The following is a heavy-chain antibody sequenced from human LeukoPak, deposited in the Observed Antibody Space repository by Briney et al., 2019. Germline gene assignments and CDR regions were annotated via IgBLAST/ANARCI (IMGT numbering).Heavy chain of an antibody. CDR3: AKDHCTNGVCYTDY. V-gene: IGHV3-64*01. Sequence: GGSLRLSCAASGFTFSSYAMHWVRQAPGKGLEYVSAISSNGGSTYYANSVKGRFTISRDNSKNTLYLQMNSLRGEDTAIYYCAKDHCTNGVCYTDYWGQGTLVTVSS. CDR2: ISSNGGST. D-gene: IGHD2-8*01. CDR1: GFTFSSYA. J-gene: IGHJ4*02.